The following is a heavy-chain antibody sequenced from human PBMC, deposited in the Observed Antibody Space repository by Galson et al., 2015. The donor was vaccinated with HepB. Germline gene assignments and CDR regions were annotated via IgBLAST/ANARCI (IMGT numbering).Heavy chain of an antibody. Sequence: TLTLTCPFSGFSLSTSGVGVGWIRQPPGKALEWLALIYWDDDKRYSPSLKSRLTITKDTSKNQVVLTMTNMDPVDTATYYCAHVRNYNWNDGFDYWGQGTLVTVSS. CDR1: GFSLSTSGVG. CDR3: AHVRNYNWNDGFDY. D-gene: IGHD1-20*01. CDR2: IYWDDDK. J-gene: IGHJ4*02. V-gene: IGHV2-5*02.